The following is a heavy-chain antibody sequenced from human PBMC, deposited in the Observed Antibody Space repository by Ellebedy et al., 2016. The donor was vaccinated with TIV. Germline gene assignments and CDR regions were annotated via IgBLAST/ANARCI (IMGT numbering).Heavy chain of an antibody. D-gene: IGHD6-19*01. CDR2: IYYSGST. Sequence: MPSETLSLTCAVYGGSFSGYYWSWIRQHPGKGLEWIGYIYYSGSTYYNPSLKSRVTISVDTSKNQVSLKLSSVTAADTAVYYCARQENSSGWYYIFDYWGQGTLVTVSS. J-gene: IGHJ4*02. V-gene: IGHV4-59*08. CDR3: ARQENSSGWYYIFDY. CDR1: GGSFSGYY.